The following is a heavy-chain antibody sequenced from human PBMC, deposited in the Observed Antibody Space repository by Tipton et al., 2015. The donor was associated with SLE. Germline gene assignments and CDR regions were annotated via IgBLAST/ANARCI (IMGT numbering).Heavy chain of an antibody. D-gene: IGHD1/OR15-1a*01. Sequence: GLVKPSETLSLTCTVSGASIDNDYWNWFRQPPGKGPEWIGHIYYTGYTNYNPSLRSRVTISKDKSNNHISLKLTSVTAADTAMYYCARGKGNDWHIDFWGQGTLVTVYS. CDR3: ARGKGNDWHIDF. V-gene: IGHV4-59*01. CDR2: IYYTGYT. CDR1: GASIDNDY. J-gene: IGHJ4*02.